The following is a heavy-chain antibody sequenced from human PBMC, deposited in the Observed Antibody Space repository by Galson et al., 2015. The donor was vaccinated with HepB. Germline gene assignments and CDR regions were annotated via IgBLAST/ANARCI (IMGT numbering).Heavy chain of an antibody. CDR3: ARGLSGWYRPENNWFDP. CDR1: GFTFSSYW. D-gene: IGHD6-19*01. V-gene: IGHV3-7*03. Sequence: SLRLSCAASGFTFSSYWMSWVRQAPGKGLEWVANIKQDGSEKYYVDSVKGRFTISRDNAKNSLYLQMNSLRAEDTAVYYCARGLSGWYRPENNWFDPWGQGTLVTVSS. J-gene: IGHJ5*02. CDR2: IKQDGSEK.